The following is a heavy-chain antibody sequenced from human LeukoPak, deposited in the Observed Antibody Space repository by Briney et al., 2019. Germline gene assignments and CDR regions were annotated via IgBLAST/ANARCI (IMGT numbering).Heavy chain of an antibody. CDR1: GGSFSGYY. CDR3: ARGPRSPITMVRGVIIRGAFDI. J-gene: IGHJ3*02. CDR2: INHSGST. D-gene: IGHD3-10*01. Sequence: PSETLSLTCAVYGGSFSGYYWSWIRQPPGKGLEWIGEINHSGSTNYNPPLKSRVTISVDTSKNQFSLKLSSVTAADTAMYYCARGPRSPITMVRGVIIRGAFDIWGQGTMVTVSS. V-gene: IGHV4-34*01.